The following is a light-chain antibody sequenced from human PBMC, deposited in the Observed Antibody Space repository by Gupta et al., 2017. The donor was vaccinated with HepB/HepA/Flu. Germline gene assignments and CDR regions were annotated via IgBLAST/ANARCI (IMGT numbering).Light chain of an antibody. CDR2: AAS. CDR1: QSISSY. V-gene: IGKV1-39*01. CDR3: QQNDRNPPGT. J-gene: IGKJ1*01. Sequence: DIQMTQSPSSLSASVGDSVTITCRASQSISSYLNWYQQKPGKAPKLLIYAASSLQSGVPSRCSGSGAGRDYTITISSRQQEDVAADYCQQNDRNPPGTFGQGTKVEIK.